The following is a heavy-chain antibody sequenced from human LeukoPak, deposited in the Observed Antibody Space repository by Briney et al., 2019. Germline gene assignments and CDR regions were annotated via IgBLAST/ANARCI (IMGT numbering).Heavy chain of an antibody. V-gene: IGHV3-23*01. Sequence: GGSLRLXCAASGFTFSSYAMRWVRQAPGKGLEWVSAISGSGGSTYYADSVKGRFTISRDNSKNTLYLQMNSLRAEDTAVYYCAKARPAAIRGYYFDYWGQGTLVTVSS. CDR3: AKARPAAIRGYYFDY. CDR1: GFTFSSYA. CDR2: ISGSGGST. D-gene: IGHD2-2*02. J-gene: IGHJ4*02.